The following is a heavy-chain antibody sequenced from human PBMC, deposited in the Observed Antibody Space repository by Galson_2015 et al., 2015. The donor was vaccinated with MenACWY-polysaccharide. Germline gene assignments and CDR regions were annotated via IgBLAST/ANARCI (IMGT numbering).Heavy chain of an antibody. V-gene: IGHV3-73*01. CDR2: IRSDANSYAT. J-gene: IGHJ4*02. CDR1: GFTFSSSG. Sequence: SLRLSCAASGFTFSSSGMHWVRQASGKGLEWVGRIRSDANSYATAYAASVKCRFTISRDDSKNTAYLQMNSLNTEDTAVYYCTTRYCGGDCSYYFDYWGQGTLVTVSS. D-gene: IGHD2-21*01. CDR3: TTRYCGGDCSYYFDY.